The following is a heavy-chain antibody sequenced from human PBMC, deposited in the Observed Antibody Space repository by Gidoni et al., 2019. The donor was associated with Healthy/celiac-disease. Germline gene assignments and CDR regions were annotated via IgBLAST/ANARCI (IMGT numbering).Heavy chain of an antibody. D-gene: IGHD6-13*01. CDR2: IYYSGST. J-gene: IGHJ4*02. Sequence: QVQLQESGPGLVKPSEALSLTCTVSGGPISSYYWSWIRQPPGKGLEWIGYIYYSGSTNYNPSLKSRVTISVDTSKNQFSLKLSSVTAADTAVYYCARASLAAAAYYFDYWGQGTLVTVSS. CDR1: GGPISSYY. CDR3: ARASLAAAAYYFDY. V-gene: IGHV4-59*01.